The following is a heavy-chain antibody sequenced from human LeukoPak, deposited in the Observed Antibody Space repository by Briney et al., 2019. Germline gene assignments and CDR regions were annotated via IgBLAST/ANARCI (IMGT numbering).Heavy chain of an antibody. Sequence: GGSLRLLCTASVFTFSSYSMNWVRQATGKGLEGVSFIHRSYSYIYYPHSVRGGFTIPRHKAKNALYLQMNSLRAEDTAVYYCARDFRFLEDYWGQGTLVTVSS. D-gene: IGHD3-3*01. CDR1: VFTFSSYS. V-gene: IGHV3-21*01. J-gene: IGHJ4*02. CDR2: IHRSYSYI. CDR3: ARDFRFLEDY.